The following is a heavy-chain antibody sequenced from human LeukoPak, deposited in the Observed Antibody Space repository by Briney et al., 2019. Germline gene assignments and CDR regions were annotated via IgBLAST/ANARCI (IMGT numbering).Heavy chain of an antibody. CDR2: IKQDGSEK. CDR3: ARVSSRYSPLIGYLDY. J-gene: IGHJ4*02. V-gene: IGHV3-7*01. Sequence: GGSLRLSCVASGFPFSGYWMDWVRQAPGKGLEWVANIKQDGSEKYYVDSVKGRFTISRDNAKNSLYLQMNSLRAEDTAVYYCARVSSRYSPLIGYLDYWGQGTLVTVTS. D-gene: IGHD2-21*01. CDR1: GFPFSGYW.